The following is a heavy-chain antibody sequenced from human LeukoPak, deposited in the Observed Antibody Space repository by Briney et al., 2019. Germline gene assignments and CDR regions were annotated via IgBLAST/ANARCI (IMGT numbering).Heavy chain of an antibody. CDR1: GASIRSGDYY. Sequence: SQTLSLTCTVSGASIRSGDYYWSWIRQPPGKGLEWIGYIYDSGSTYYNPSLKSRITISVDTSENRFSLKLSSVTATDTAVYYCARDCSGGSCYGAFDIWGQGTMATVSS. D-gene: IGHD2-15*01. J-gene: IGHJ3*02. CDR3: ARDCSGGSCYGAFDI. V-gene: IGHV4-30-4*01. CDR2: IYDSGST.